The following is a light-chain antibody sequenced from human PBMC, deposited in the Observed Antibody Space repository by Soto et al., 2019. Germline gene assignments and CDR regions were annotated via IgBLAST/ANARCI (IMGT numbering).Light chain of an antibody. J-gene: IGKJ1*01. V-gene: IGKV1-5*03. Sequence: NPMTQSPSTLSGSVGDRVTITCRASQTISSWLAWYQQKPGKAPKLLIYKASTLKSGVPSRFSGSGSGTEFTLTISSLQPDDFATYYCQHYNSYSEAFGQGTKVDIK. CDR3: QHYNSYSEA. CDR2: KAS. CDR1: QTISSW.